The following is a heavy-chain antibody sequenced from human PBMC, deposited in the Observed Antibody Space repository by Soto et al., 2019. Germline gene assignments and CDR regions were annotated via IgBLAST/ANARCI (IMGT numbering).Heavy chain of an antibody. V-gene: IGHV3-9*01. J-gene: IGHJ4*02. CDR2: ISWNSGSI. Sequence: EVHLVESGGGLVQPGRSLRLSCAASGFTFDDYAMHWVRQAPGKGLEWVSRISWNSGSIGYADSVKGRFTISRDNAKNALYRQMNSLSAEDTALYYCAKGGGSYGNFDYWGQGTLVTVSS. D-gene: IGHD3-16*01. CDR3: AKGGGSYGNFDY. CDR1: GFTFDDYA.